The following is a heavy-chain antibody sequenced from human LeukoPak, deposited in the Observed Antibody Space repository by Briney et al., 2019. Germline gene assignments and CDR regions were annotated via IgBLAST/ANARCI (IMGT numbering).Heavy chain of an antibody. CDR1: GGSISSYY. Sequence: SETLSLTCTVSGGSISSYYWSWIRQPPGKGLEWIGYIYYSGSTNYNPSLKSRVTISVDTSKNQFSLKLSSVTAADTAVYYCARIQDSSLDYWGQGTLVTVSS. CDR3: ARIQDSSLDY. V-gene: IGHV4-59*01. J-gene: IGHJ4*02. D-gene: IGHD6-13*01. CDR2: IYYSGST.